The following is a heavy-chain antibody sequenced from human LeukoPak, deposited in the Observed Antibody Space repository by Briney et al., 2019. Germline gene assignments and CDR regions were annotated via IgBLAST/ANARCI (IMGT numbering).Heavy chain of an antibody. CDR1: GGSISSSNW. D-gene: IGHD6-19*01. J-gene: IGHJ4*02. CDR2: IYHSGST. V-gene: IGHV4-4*02. CDR3: ARQGDSGWYYFDY. Sequence: PSETLSLTCAVSGGSISSSNWWSWVRQLPGKGLEWIGEIYHSGSTNYNPSLKSRVTISVDKSKNQFSLKLTSVTAADTAAYYCARQGDSGWYYFDYWGQGTLVTVSS.